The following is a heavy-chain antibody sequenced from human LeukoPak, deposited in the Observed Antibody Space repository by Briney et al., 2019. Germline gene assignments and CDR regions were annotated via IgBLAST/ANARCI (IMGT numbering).Heavy chain of an antibody. Sequence: PGGSLRLSCAASGFTFSDHYMDWVRQAPGKGLEWVGRTRNKANSYTTEYAASVKGRFTISRDDSKNSLYLQMNSLRAEDTAVYYCAKDKYPEDAFDIWGQGTMVTVSS. CDR3: AKDKYPEDAFDI. CDR1: GFTFSDHY. J-gene: IGHJ3*02. V-gene: IGHV3-72*01. D-gene: IGHD2-2*02. CDR2: TRNKANSYTT.